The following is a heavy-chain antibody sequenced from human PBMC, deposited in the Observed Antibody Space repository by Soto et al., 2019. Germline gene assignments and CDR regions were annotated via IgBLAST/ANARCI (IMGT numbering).Heavy chain of an antibody. CDR1: GFPFSYAW. V-gene: IGHV3-15*01. CDR2: IKSETDGGTT. J-gene: IGHJ4*02. Sequence: EVQLVESGGGLVKPGGSLRLSCAASGFPFSYAWMSWVRQAPGEGLEWVARIKSETDGGTTDYAAPVEGRFTISRHDSKNTLYLQMNNLKTENTAVYYCTTCDYIWVNSRIRWAYWGQGTLVTVSS. D-gene: IGHD3-16*02. CDR3: TTCDYIWVNSRIRWAY.